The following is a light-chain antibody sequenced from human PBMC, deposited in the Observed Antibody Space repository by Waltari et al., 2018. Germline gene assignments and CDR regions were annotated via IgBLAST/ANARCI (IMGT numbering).Light chain of an antibody. CDR3: HQNDKVPYT. CDR2: DVS. Sequence: DIQMTQSPSSLSASLGDRLTITCQASRDIRNFLNWYQQKPGQAPKLLIYDVSNLEAGVPARFRGSGSGTDFTFTISSLQPEDLATYDCHQNDKVPYTFGQGTNVDI. V-gene: IGKV1-33*01. J-gene: IGKJ2*01. CDR1: RDIRNF.